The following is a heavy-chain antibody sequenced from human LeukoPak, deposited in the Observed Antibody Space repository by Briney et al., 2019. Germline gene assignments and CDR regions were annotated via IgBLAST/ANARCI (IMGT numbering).Heavy chain of an antibody. Sequence: SETLSLTCAVYGGSFSGYYWSWIRQPPGKGLEWIGEINHSGSTNYNPSLKSRVTISVDTSKNQFSLKLSSVTAADTAVYYCAREESDSSGYYGHDAFDIWGQGTMVTVSS. CDR1: GGSFSGYY. CDR2: INHSGST. CDR3: AREESDSSGYYGHDAFDI. J-gene: IGHJ3*02. V-gene: IGHV4-34*01. D-gene: IGHD3-22*01.